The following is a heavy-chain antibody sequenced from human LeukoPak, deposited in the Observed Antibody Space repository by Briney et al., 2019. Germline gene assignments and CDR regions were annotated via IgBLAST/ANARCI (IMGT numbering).Heavy chain of an antibody. Sequence: PGGSLRLSCAASGFTFSNAWMSWVRQAPGKGLDWVSIIYSGGSTYYADSVKGRFTISRDNSKNTLYLQMNSLRAEDTAVYYCARGSDTSGYYYFDYWGQGTLVTVSS. CDR3: ARGSDTSGYYYFDY. V-gene: IGHV3-66*01. CDR2: IYSGGST. CDR1: GFTFSNAW. D-gene: IGHD3-22*01. J-gene: IGHJ4*02.